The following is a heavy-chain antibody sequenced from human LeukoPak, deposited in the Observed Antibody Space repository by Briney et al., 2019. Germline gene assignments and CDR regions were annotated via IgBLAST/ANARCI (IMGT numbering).Heavy chain of an antibody. J-gene: IGHJ2*01. CDR2: ISSGSDYT. Sequence: GGSLRLSCAASGFSFSSHGMSCVSQAPWKGPGWVSSISSGSDYTFYADSVKGRFTISRDNSKNTLYLQMNSLRAGDTAIYHCAKIGVIGTWYYDVWGRGTLVTVSS. V-gene: IGHV3-23*01. CDR3: AKIGVIGTWYYDV. D-gene: IGHD3-10*01. CDR1: GFSFSSHG.